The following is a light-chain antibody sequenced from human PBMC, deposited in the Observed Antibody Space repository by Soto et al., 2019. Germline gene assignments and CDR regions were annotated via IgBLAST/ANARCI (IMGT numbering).Light chain of an antibody. Sequence: QSALTQPASVSGSPGQSTTISCTGTISDVGGYNSVSWYQQHPGKAPKLMIYEVRNRPSGVSYRFSGSKSANTASLTISGLQAEDGADYYCSSYTTSTTYVFGTGTKVTVL. CDR2: EVR. V-gene: IGLV2-14*01. CDR3: SSYTTSTTYV. CDR1: ISDVGGYNS. J-gene: IGLJ1*01.